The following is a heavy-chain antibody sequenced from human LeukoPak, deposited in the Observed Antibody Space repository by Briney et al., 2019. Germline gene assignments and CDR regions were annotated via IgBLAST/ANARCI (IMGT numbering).Heavy chain of an antibody. CDR1: GFTFSTYS. V-gene: IGHV3-21*01. CDR2: INNSSSYI. CDR3: AREPREGYYYYYMDV. J-gene: IGHJ6*03. Sequence: GGSLRLSCAASGFTFSTYSMHWVRQAPGKGLEWVSSINNSSSYIYYADSVKGRFTISRDNAKNSLYLQMNSLRAEDTAVYYCAREPREGYYYYYMDVWGKGTTVTVSS.